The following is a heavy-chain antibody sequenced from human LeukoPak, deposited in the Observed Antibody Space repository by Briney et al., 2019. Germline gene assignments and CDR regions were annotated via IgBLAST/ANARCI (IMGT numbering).Heavy chain of an antibody. CDR1: GGTFSSYA. J-gene: IGHJ4*02. V-gene: IGHV1-69*06. Sequence: SVKVSCKASGGTFSSYAISWVRQAPGQGLEWMGGIIPIFGTANYTQKFQGRVTITADKSTSTAYMELSSLRSEDTAVYYCARDRHGSGSYYLYFDYWGQGTLVTVSS. D-gene: IGHD3-10*01. CDR3: ARDRHGSGSYYLYFDY. CDR2: IIPIFGTA.